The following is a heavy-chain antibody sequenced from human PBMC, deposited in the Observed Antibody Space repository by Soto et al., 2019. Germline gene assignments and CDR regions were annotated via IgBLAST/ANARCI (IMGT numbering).Heavy chain of an antibody. CDR3: ARGGEYNYDSSTALDY. Sequence: SETLSLTCTVSGGSITRGAYYWSWIRQPPGKGLEWIGYIYYSGSTNYNPSLKSRVTISVDTSKNQFSLKLSSVTAADTAVYYCARGGEYNYDSSTALDYWGQGTLVTVSS. CDR1: GGSITRGAYY. CDR2: IYYSGST. J-gene: IGHJ4*02. D-gene: IGHD3-22*01. V-gene: IGHV4-61*08.